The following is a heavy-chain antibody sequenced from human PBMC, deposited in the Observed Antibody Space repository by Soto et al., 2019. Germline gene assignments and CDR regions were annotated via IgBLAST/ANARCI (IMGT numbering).Heavy chain of an antibody. CDR3: AREGYDSSGYYYNYFDY. Sequence: ASVKVSCKASGYTFTSYYMHWARQAPGQGLEWMGIINPSGGSTSYAQKFQGRVTMTRDTSTSTVYMELSSLRSEDTAVYYCAREGYDSSGYYYNYFDYWGQGTLVTVSS. J-gene: IGHJ4*02. CDR2: INPSGGST. V-gene: IGHV1-46*01. CDR1: GYTFTSYY. D-gene: IGHD3-22*01.